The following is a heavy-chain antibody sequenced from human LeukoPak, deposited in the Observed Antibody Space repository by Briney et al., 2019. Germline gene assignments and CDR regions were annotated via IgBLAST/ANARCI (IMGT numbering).Heavy chain of an antibody. CDR3: AKGVGDCSSTSCYTRVFDY. J-gene: IGHJ4*02. CDR2: ISDSGGST. V-gene: IGHV3-23*01. CDR1: GFTFDDYA. Sequence: GGSLRLSCAASGFTFDDYAMHWVRQAPGKGLEWVSVISDSGGSTYYADSVKGRFTISRDNSKNTLYLQMNSLRAEDTAVYYCAKGVGDCSSTSCYTRVFDYWGQGTLVTVSS. D-gene: IGHD2-2*02.